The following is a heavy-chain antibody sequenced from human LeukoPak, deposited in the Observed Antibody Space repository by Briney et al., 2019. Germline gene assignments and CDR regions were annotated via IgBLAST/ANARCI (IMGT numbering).Heavy chain of an antibody. V-gene: IGHV6-1*01. CDR3: AKERGGTTPRSDN. CDR2: TYYRSKWYS. D-gene: IGHD1-7*01. J-gene: IGHJ4*02. CDR1: GDSVSNNNAA. Sequence: SQTLSLTCATSGDSVSNNNAAWNWIRQSPSRGLEWLGRTYYRSKWYSDSAVSVQSRITINPDTYKNQFSLHLKSVTPEDTAVYYCAKERGGTTPRSDNWGQGTLVTVSS.